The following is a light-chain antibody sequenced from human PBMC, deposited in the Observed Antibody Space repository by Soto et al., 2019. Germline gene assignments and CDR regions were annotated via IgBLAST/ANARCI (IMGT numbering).Light chain of an antibody. CDR2: DAS. CDR1: QSVGSY. Sequence: EIVMTQSPATLSVSPGERATLTCRASQSVGSYLAWYQHKPGQAPRLLMYDASTRATGIPARFRGSGSGTEFTLTINSLQSEDFAVYYCQQYNNWLTFGGGTKVEIK. J-gene: IGKJ4*01. CDR3: QQYNNWLT. V-gene: IGKV3D-15*01.